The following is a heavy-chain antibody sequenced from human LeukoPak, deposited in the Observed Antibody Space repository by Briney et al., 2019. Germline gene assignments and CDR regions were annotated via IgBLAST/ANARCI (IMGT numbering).Heavy chain of an antibody. CDR2: ISYDGSNK. CDR1: GFTFSGYA. CDR3: AKGSSTYSITSYWYFDL. V-gene: IGHV3-30-3*01. Sequence: GGSLRLSCVASGFTFSGYAIHWVRQAPGKGLEWVSVISYDGSNKLYADSVKGRFTISRDNPKNTLFLQMNSLRAEDTAVYYCAKGSSTYSITSYWYFDLWGRGTLVTVSS. J-gene: IGHJ2*01. D-gene: IGHD6-13*01.